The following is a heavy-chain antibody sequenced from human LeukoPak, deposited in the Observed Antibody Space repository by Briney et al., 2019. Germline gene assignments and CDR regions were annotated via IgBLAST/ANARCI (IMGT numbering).Heavy chain of an antibody. CDR2: INSDGSST. D-gene: IGHD3-22*01. V-gene: IGHV3-74*01. Sequence: GGSLRLSCAASGFTFSSYWMHWVRQAPGKGLVWVSRINSDGSSTSYADSVKGRVTISRDNAKNTLYLQMNSLRAEDTAVYYCARGTYYYDSSGYSLVYWGQGTLVTASS. CDR1: GFTFSSYW. CDR3: ARGTYYYDSSGYSLVY. J-gene: IGHJ4*02.